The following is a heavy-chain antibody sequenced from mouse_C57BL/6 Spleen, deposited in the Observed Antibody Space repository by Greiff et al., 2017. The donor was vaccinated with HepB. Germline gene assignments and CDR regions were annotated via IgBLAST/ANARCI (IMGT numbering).Heavy chain of an antibody. D-gene: IGHD1-1*01. J-gene: IGHJ2*01. Sequence: EVQVVESGGGLVKPGGSLKLSCAASGFTFSDYGMHWVRQAPEKGLEWVAYISSGSSTIYYADTVKGRFTISRDNAKNTLFLQMTSLRSEDTAMYYCARPYYGSKGYFDYWGQGTTLTVSS. CDR3: ARPYYGSKGYFDY. CDR2: ISSGSSTI. V-gene: IGHV5-17*01. CDR1: GFTFSDYG.